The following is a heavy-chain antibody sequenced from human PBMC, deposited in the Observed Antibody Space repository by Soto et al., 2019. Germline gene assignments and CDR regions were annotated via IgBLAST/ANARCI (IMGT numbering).Heavy chain of an antibody. CDR2: IDPSDSYT. D-gene: IGHD6-19*01. V-gene: IGHV5-10-1*01. CDR3: ARGAGISPSHYYYGMDV. Sequence: GESLKISCKGSGYSFTSYWISWVRQMPGKGLEWMGRIDPSDSYTNYSPSFQGHATISADKSISTAYLQWSSLKASDTATYYCARGAGISPSHYYYGMDVWGQGTTVTVS. J-gene: IGHJ6*02. CDR1: GYSFTSYW.